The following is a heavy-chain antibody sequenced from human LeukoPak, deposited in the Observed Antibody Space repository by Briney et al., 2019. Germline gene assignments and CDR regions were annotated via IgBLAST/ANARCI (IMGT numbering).Heavy chain of an antibody. V-gene: IGHV3-7*01. D-gene: IGHD2-15*01. J-gene: IGHJ4*02. CDR1: GFTFSTYW. CDR3: AKENCYDGSCYPFDY. CDR2: IKQDGSEK. Sequence: GGSLRLSCAASGFTFSTYWMSWVRQAPGKGLEWVANIKQDGSEKYYVDSVKGRFTISRDNAKNSLYLQMNSLRAEDTAVYYCAKENCYDGSCYPFDYWGQGTLVTVSS.